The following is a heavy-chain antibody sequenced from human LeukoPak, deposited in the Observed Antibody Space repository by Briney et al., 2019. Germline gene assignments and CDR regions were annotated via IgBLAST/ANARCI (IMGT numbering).Heavy chain of an antibody. D-gene: IGHD6-13*01. CDR3: ARGPEAAVVTFDY. CDR2: MSPNSGKT. Sequence: ASVKVSCKASGYTFTSYDINWVRQATGQGLEWMGWMSPNSGKTGYAQKFQGRVTITRNTSTSTAYMELSSLTSEDTAVYYCARGPEAAVVTFDYWGQGTLVTVSS. J-gene: IGHJ4*02. CDR1: GYTFTSYD. V-gene: IGHV1-8*03.